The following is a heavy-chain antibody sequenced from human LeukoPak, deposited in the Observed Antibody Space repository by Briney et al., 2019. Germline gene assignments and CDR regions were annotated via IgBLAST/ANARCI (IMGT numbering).Heavy chain of an antibody. Sequence: GESLKIFCKGSGYNFTSYWIGWVRQMPGKGLEWMGIIYPGDSDTRYSPSFQGQVTISADKSIDTAYLQWSSLKASDTAMYYCARLPRGDYDDKGWFDPWGQGTLVTVSS. V-gene: IGHV5-51*01. CDR1: GYNFTSYW. J-gene: IGHJ5*02. CDR3: ARLPRGDYDDKGWFDP. CDR2: IYPGDSDT. D-gene: IGHD4-17*01.